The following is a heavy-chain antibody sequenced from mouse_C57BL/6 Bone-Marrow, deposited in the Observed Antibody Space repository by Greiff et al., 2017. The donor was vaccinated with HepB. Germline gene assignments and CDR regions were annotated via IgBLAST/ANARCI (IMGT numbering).Heavy chain of an antibody. V-gene: IGHV14-4*01. CDR1: GFNIKDDY. Sequence: VQLQQSGAELVRPVASVKLSCTASGFNIKDDYMHWVKQRPEQGLEWIGWIDPENGDTEYASKFQGKATITADTSSNTAYLQLSSLTSEDTAVYYCTTDITTDFDYWGQGTTLTVSS. D-gene: IGHD1-1*01. J-gene: IGHJ2*01. CDR3: TTDITTDFDY. CDR2: IDPENGDT.